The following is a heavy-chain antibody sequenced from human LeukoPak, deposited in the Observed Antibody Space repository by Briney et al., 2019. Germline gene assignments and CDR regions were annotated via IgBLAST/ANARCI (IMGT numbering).Heavy chain of an antibody. J-gene: IGHJ3*02. CDR3: AKDRVGDQNPDAFDI. D-gene: IGHD1-26*01. Sequence: GGSLRLSCVASGFDFSSHAMTWVRQAPGKGLEWVAGISYDGSNKYYADSVKGRFTISRDNSKNTLYLQMNSLRAEDTAVYYCAKDRVGDQNPDAFDIWGQGTMVTVSS. CDR1: GFDFSSHA. CDR2: ISYDGSNK. V-gene: IGHV3-30*18.